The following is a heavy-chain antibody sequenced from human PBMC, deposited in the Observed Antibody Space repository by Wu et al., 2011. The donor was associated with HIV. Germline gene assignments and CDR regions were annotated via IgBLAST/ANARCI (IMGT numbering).Heavy chain of an antibody. J-gene: IGHJ4*02. V-gene: IGHV1-2*02. D-gene: IGHD7-27*01. CDR1: GYIFTGYY. CDR3: ARTLNWGSTWRPIYYFDY. Sequence: QVQLVQSGAEVKKPGASVKVSCKASGYIFTGYYMHWVRQAPGQGLEWMGWINPNSGGTNYAQNFQGRVTMTRDTSIATAYMDLSRLRSDDTAVYYCARTLNWGSTWRPIYYFDYWGQGTLVTVSS. CDR2: INPNSGGT.